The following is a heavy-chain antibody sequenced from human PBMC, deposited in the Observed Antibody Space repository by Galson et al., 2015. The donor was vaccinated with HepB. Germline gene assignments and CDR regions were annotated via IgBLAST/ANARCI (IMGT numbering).Heavy chain of an antibody. CDR2: INPSGGST. J-gene: IGHJ6*02. Sequence: SVKVSCKASGYTFTSYHMHWVRQAPGQGLEWMGIINPSGGSTSYAQKFQGRVTMTRDTSTSTVYMELSSLRSEDTAVYYCARDYGDYPSMDVWGQGTTVTVSS. V-gene: IGHV1-46*01. D-gene: IGHD4-17*01. CDR3: ARDYGDYPSMDV. CDR1: GYTFTSYH.